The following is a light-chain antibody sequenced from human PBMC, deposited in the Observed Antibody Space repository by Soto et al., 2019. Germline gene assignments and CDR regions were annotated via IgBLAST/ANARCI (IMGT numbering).Light chain of an antibody. CDR2: GAS. V-gene: IGKV1-6*01. CDR3: LQDYNYPRT. Sequence: AIQMTQFPASQSASVGDRVTITCRASQGIRDELGWYQQKPGKAPNLLIYGASRLERGVPSRFSGSGSGTDFSLTISSLRPEDSATYFCLQDYNYPRTFGQGTKLQIK. J-gene: IGKJ2*01. CDR1: QGIRDE.